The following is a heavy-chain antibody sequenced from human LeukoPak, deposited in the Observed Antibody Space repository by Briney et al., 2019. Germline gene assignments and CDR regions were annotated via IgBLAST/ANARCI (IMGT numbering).Heavy chain of an antibody. CDR3: ARGPRITIFGVVRKTNWFDP. CDR2: IQVVGSKG. CDR1: GFNFRTFG. Sequence: GGSLRPSCATSGFNFRTFGTHWLGQAPGRGRGGGALIQVVGSKGSYADSVKGRFTISRDNSKNSLYLQMNSLRAEDTAVYYCARGPRITIFGVVRKTNWFDPWGQGTLVTVSS. J-gene: IGHJ5*02. D-gene: IGHD3-3*01. V-gene: IGHV3-30*02.